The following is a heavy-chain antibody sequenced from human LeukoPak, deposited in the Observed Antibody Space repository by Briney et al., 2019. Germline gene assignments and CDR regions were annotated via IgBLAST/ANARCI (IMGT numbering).Heavy chain of an antibody. Sequence: SETLSLTCTVTGGSISSYYWSWIRQPPGKGLEWIGYIYYSGSTNYNPSLKSRVTISVDTSKNQFSLKLSSVTAADTAVYYCARGVKNSHFDYWGQGTLVTVSS. D-gene: IGHD1/OR15-1a*01. J-gene: IGHJ4*02. CDR3: ARGVKNSHFDY. CDR1: GGSISSYY. CDR2: IYYSGST. V-gene: IGHV4-59*01.